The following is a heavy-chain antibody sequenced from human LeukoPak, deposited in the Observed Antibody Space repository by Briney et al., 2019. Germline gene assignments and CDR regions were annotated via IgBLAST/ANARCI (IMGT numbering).Heavy chain of an antibody. Sequence: GSLRLSCAASGFTFSNYWSWIRQPPGKGLEWIGEINHSGSTNYNPSLKSRVTISVDTSKNQFSLKLSSVTAADTAVYYCARGAERDGYNFFDFGGQGTLVTVSS. D-gene: IGHD5-24*01. CDR1: GFTFSNY. V-gene: IGHV4-34*01. CDR2: INHSGST. CDR3: ARGAERDGYNFFDF. J-gene: IGHJ4*02.